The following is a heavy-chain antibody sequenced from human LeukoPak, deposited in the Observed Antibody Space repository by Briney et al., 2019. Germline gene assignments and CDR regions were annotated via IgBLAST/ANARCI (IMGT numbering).Heavy chain of an antibody. V-gene: IGHV2-5*01. CDR1: GFSLSPSGVG. J-gene: IGHJ5*02. Sequence: SGPTLVNPTQPLPLTCTFSGFSLSPSGVGVGWIRPPPGKALEWLALIYWNDDKRYSPSLKSRLTITKDTSKNQVVLTMTNMDPVDTATYYCAHSLYYYDSSGYDWFDPWGQGTLVTVSS. CDR3: AHSLYYYDSSGYDWFDP. CDR2: IYWNDDK. D-gene: IGHD3-22*01.